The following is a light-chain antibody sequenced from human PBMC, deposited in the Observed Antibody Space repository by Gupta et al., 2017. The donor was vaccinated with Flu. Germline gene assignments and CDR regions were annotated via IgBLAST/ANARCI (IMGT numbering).Light chain of an antibody. CDR2: DVS. Sequence: ITISCTGTSSDVGSFNLVSWYQQHPGKAPKLLIYDVSKRPSGVSNRFSGSKSGNTASLTISGLQTEDEADYYCCSYAGSLTSPVFGTGTEVTV. J-gene: IGLJ1*01. CDR1: SSDVGSFNL. CDR3: CSYAGSLTSPV. V-gene: IGLV2-23*02.